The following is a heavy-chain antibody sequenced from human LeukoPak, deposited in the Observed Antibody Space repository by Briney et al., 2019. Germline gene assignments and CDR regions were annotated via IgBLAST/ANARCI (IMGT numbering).Heavy chain of an antibody. D-gene: IGHD1-7*01. CDR3: TTLNWNYGGFDY. V-gene: IGHV3-15*01. J-gene: IGHJ4*02. CDR2: IYSKTDGGTT. Sequence: GGSLRLSCAASGFTFNNAWMNWVRQAPGKGLEWVGRIYSKTDGGTTDYAAPVKGGFTISRDDSKDTLYLQMNSLKTEDTAVYYCTTLNWNYGGFDYWGQGTLVTVSS. CDR1: GFTFNNAW.